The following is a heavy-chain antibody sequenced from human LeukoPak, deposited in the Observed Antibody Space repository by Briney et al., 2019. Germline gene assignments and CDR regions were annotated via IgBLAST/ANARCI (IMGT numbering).Heavy chain of an antibody. CDR2: IYYGANT. D-gene: IGHD3-10*01. V-gene: IGHV4-39*01. J-gene: IGHJ6*03. CDR3: ARQIARGYGINFYYMDV. Sequence: PSETLSLTCTLSGDSINSYTYSSSNSTTYYWGWIRQAPGKGLEWIGNIYYGANTYYNPSLKNRLTISVDTSKNQFSLRLSPVTATDTAVYYCARQIARGYGINFYYMDVWGKGTTVTVSS. CDR1: GDSINSYTYSSSNSTTYY.